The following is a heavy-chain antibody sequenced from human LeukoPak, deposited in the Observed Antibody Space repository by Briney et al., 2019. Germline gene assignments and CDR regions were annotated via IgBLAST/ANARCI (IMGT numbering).Heavy chain of an antibody. D-gene: IGHD3-10*01. CDR2: IYYSGST. Sequence: SETLSLTCTVSGGSISSSSYYWGWIRQPPGKGLEWIGSIYYSGSTYYNPSLKSRVTISVDTSKNQFSLKLSSVTAADTAVYYCARQSYGSGSYLGYYYYGMDVWGQGTTVTVSS. CDR3: ARQSYGSGSYLGYYYYGMDV. CDR1: GGSISSSSYY. V-gene: IGHV4-39*01. J-gene: IGHJ6*02.